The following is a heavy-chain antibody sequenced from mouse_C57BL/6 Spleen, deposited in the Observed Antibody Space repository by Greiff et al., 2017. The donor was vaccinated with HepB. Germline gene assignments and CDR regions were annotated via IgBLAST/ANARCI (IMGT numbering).Heavy chain of an antibody. CDR2: IDPEDGET. CDR1: GFNIKDYY. D-gene: IGHD2-12*01. V-gene: IGHV14-2*01. CDR3: AREVYSHDPWFAY. J-gene: IGHJ3*01. Sequence: VQLQQSGAELVKPGASVKLSCTASGFNIKDYYMHWVKQRTEQGLEWIGRIDPEDGETKYASKFQGKATITADTSSNTAYLQLSSLTSEDTAVYYCAREVYSHDPWFAYWGQGTLVTVSA.